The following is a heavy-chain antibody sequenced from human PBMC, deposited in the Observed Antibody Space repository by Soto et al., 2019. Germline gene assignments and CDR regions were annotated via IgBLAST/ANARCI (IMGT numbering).Heavy chain of an antibody. V-gene: IGHV3-30-3*01. D-gene: IGHD6-13*01. Sequence: HPGGSVRLSCAASGFTFSSYAMHWVRQAPGKGLEWVAVISYDGSNKYYADSVKGRFTISRDNSKNTLYLQMNSLRAEDTAVYYCAGQYSSSWGYYYYGMDVWGQGTTVTVSS. CDR2: ISYDGSNK. CDR1: GFTFSSYA. J-gene: IGHJ6*02. CDR3: AGQYSSSWGYYYYGMDV.